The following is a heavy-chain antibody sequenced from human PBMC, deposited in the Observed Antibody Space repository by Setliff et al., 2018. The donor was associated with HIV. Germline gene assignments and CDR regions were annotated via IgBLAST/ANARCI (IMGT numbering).Heavy chain of an antibody. J-gene: IGHJ3*02. CDR3: ARAPTGVTNAFDI. CDR1: GGSISNSRYY. Sequence: LSLTCTVSGGSISNSRYYWSWIRQPPGKGLEWIGSIYYSGSTYCNPSLKSRVTISVDTSKNQFSLKLSSVTAADAAVYYCARAPTGVTNAFDIWGQGTMVTVSS. D-gene: IGHD2-8*02. V-gene: IGHV4-39*01. CDR2: IYYSGST.